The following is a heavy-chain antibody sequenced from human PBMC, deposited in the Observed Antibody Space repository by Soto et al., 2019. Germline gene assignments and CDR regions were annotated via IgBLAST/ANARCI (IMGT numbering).Heavy chain of an antibody. D-gene: IGHD4-4*01. Sequence: LRLSSAPSVFPFRSSVMAWVRQAPGKVLEWVSGISGGGSNTFYADSVKGRFTISRDNSKNTLLLQMNSLGAEDTAVYYCAKDSNKYSSSLRGRYFDYWGQG. V-gene: IGHV3-23*01. J-gene: IGHJ4*02. CDR1: VFPFRSSV. CDR2: ISGGGSNT. CDR3: AKDSNKYSSSLRGRYFDY.